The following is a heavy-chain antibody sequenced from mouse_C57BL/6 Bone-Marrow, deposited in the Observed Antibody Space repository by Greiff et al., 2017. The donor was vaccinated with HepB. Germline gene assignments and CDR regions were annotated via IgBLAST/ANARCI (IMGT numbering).Heavy chain of an antibody. J-gene: IGHJ1*03. CDR2: ISYDGSN. D-gene: IGHD2-5*01. V-gene: IGHV3-6*01. CDR3: ARAYYSNRGYFDV. Sequence: ESGPGLVKPSQSLSLTCSVTGYSITSGYYWNWIRQFPGNKLEWMGYISYDGSNNYNPSLKNRISITRDTSKNQFFLKLNSVTTEDTATYYCARAYYSNRGYFDVWGTGTTVTVSS. CDR1: GYSITSGYY.